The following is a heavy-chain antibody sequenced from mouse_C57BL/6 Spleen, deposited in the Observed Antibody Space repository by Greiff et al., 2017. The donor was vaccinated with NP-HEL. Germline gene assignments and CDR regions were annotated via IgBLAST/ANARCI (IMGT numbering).Heavy chain of an antibody. CDR1: GFTFSSYT. J-gene: IGHJ2*01. CDR3: ARQDYYGLFDY. D-gene: IGHD1-1*01. Sequence: EVQGVESGGGLVKPGGSLKLSCAASGFTFSSYTMSWVRQTPEKRLEWVATISGGGGNTYYPDSVKGRFTISRDKAKNSLYLQMSSLRSDDTALYYCARQDYYGLFDYWGQGTTLTVSS. CDR2: ISGGGGNT. V-gene: IGHV5-9*01.